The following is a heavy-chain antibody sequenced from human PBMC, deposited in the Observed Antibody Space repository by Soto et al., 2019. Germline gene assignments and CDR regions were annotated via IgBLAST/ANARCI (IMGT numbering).Heavy chain of an antibody. J-gene: IGHJ3*02. CDR1: GFTFGDYA. CDR3: TKYSGSYSEGAFDI. CDR2: IRIKAYGGTT. Sequence: PGGSLSLSCTASGFTFGDYAMSWVRQAPGKGLEWVGFIRIKAYGGTTEYAASVKGRFTISRDDSKSIAYLQMNSLKTEDTAVYYCTKYSGSYSEGAFDIWGQGTMVTVSS. D-gene: IGHD1-26*01. V-gene: IGHV3-49*04.